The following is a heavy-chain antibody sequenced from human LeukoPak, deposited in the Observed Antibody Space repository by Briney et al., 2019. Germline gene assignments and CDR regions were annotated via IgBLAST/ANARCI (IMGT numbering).Heavy chain of an antibody. V-gene: IGHV3-30*18. CDR3: AKDRQSWYYYDSSAPGCLFDY. D-gene: IGHD3-22*01. Sequence: GGSLRLSCAASGFTFSSYGMHWVRQAPGKGLEWVAFISYDGSNKYYADSVKGRFTISRDNSKNTLYLQMNSLRAEDTAVYYCAKDRQSWYYYDSSAPGCLFDYWGQGTLVTVSS. J-gene: IGHJ4*02. CDR2: ISYDGSNK. CDR1: GFTFSSYG.